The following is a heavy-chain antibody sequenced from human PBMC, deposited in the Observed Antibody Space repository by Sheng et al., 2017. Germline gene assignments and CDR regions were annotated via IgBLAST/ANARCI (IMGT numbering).Heavy chain of an antibody. CDR3: ARVLDSSGYYQYYFDQ. CDR1: GASISSYY. V-gene: IGHV4-59*01. J-gene: IGHJ4*02. Sequence: QVQLQESGPGLVKPSETLSLTCTVSGASISSYYWSWIRQPPGKGLEWIGYMYYSGSTNYNPSLKSRVTISLDTSKNQFSLKLSSVTAADTAVYYCARVLDSSGYYQYYFDQWGQGTLVTVSS. CDR2: MYYSGST. D-gene: IGHD3-22*01.